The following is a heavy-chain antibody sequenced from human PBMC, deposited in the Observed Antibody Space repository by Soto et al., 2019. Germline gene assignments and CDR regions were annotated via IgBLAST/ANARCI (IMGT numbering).Heavy chain of an antibody. V-gene: IGHV4-34*01. CDR2: INHSGST. CDR1: GGSFSGYY. J-gene: IGHJ6*02. Sequence: PSETLSLTCAVYGGSFSGYYWSWIRQPPGKGLEWIGEINHSGSTNYNPSLKSRVTISVDTSKNQFSLKLSSVTAADTAVYYCARGRGSLVWGYYYYYGMDVWGQGTTVTVSS. CDR3: ARGRGSLVWGYYYYYGMDV. D-gene: IGHD3-16*01.